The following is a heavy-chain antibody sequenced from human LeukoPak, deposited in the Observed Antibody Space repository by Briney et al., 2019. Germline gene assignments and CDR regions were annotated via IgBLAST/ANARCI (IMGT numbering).Heavy chain of an antibody. V-gene: IGHV3-30-3*01. CDR2: ISYDGSNK. J-gene: IGHJ4*02. CDR3: ARSLLSAGSPFDY. D-gene: IGHD2/OR15-2a*01. CDR1: GFTFSSYA. Sequence: QPGGSLRLSCAASGFTFSSYAMHWVRQAPGKGLEWVALISYDGSNKYYADSVKGRFTISRDNSKNTLYLQMNSLRAEDTAVYYCARSLLSAGSPFDYWGQGTLVTVSS.